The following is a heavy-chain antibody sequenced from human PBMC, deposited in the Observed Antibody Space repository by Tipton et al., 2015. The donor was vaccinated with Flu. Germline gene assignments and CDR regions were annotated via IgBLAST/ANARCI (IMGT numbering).Heavy chain of an antibody. J-gene: IGHJ3*02. Sequence: TLSLTCTVSGGSISSSSYYWGWIRQPPEKGLEWIGGIYYSGTTYYNPSLKSRVTISVDTSKNQFSLKLSSVTAADTAVYYCAAHCSGGSCSHAFDIWGQGTMVTVSS. CDR2: IYYSGTT. V-gene: IGHV4-39*07. CDR1: GGSISSSSYY. CDR3: AAHCSGGSCSHAFDI. D-gene: IGHD2-15*01.